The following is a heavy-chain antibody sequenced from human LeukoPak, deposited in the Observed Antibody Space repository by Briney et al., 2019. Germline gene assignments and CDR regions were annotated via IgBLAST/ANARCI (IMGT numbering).Heavy chain of an antibody. J-gene: IGHJ4*02. Sequence: GGSLRLSCVASGFTFSSYAMSWVRQAPGKGLEWVSAISGSGGSTYYADSVKGRFTISRDNSKNTLYLQMNSLRAEDTAVYYCAKVSGRTVVTFFDYWGQGTLVTVSS. CDR1: GFTFSSYA. CDR2: ISGSGGST. CDR3: AKVSGRTVVTFFDY. D-gene: IGHD4-23*01. V-gene: IGHV3-23*01.